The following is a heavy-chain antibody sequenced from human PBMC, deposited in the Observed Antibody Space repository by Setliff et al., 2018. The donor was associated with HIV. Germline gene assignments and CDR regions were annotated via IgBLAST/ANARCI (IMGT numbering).Heavy chain of an antibody. J-gene: IGHJ4*02. V-gene: IGHV4-59*01. CDR3: ARGPYCSGGSCYSSLDY. CDR2: IYYSGST. CDR1: GGSISSYY. Sequence: PSETLSLTCTVSGGSISSYYWSWIRQPPGKGLAGIGYIYYSGSTKYNPSLKSRVTISADTSKNQFSLKLSSVTAAYTAVYYCARGPYCSGGSCYSSLDYWGQGTLVTVSS. D-gene: IGHD2-15*01.